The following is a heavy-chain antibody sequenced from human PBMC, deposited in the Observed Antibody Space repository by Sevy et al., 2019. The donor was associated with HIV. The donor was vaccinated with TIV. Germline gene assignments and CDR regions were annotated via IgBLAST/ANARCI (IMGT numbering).Heavy chain of an antibody. CDR2: ISYDGSNK. J-gene: IGHJ4*02. Sequence: GGSLRLSCGASGFTFRNYAMHWVRQAPGKGLEWAAVISYDGSNKYYADSVKGRFTISRENSKNTLYLQMNSLRAEDTAVYYCARGGCSGASCQLDYWDQGTLVTVSS. D-gene: IGHD2-15*01. CDR3: ARGGCSGASCQLDY. CDR1: GFTFRNYA. V-gene: IGHV3-30-3*01.